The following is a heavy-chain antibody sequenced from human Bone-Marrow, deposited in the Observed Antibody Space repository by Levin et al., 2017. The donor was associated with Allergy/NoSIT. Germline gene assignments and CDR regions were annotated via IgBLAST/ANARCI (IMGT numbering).Heavy chain of an antibody. CDR3: ARDGGYCSGSSCYGYFDL. D-gene: IGHD2-15*01. CDR1: GFTFSSYG. V-gene: IGHV3-33*01. CDR2: IWYDGSNK. Sequence: RGESLKISCAASGFTFSSYGMHWVRQAPGKGLEWVAVIWYDGSNKKYADSVKGRFTISRDNSKNTLYLQMNSLRAEDTAVYYCARDGGYCSGSSCYGYFDLWGRGTLVTVSS. J-gene: IGHJ2*01.